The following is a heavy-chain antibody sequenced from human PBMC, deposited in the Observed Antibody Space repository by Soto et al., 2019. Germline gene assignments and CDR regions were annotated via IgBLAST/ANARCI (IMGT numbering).Heavy chain of an antibody. J-gene: IGHJ4*02. D-gene: IGHD1-1*01. V-gene: IGHV3-30*18. CDR3: AKSVYNWNDGFFDF. CDR2: ISSEGVNK. Sequence: QVQLVESGGGVVHPGRSLRLSCAASGFTFSDYGMHWVRQAPGKGLEWVAVISSEGVNKYYADSVKGRFTISRDNSKNTLYLQMNRLRAEDTGVYYCAKSVYNWNDGFFDFWGQGTLVTVSS. CDR1: GFTFSDYG.